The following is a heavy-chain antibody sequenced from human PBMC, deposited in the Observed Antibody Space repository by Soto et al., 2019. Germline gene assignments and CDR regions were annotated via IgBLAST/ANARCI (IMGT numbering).Heavy chain of an antibody. Sequence: TLSLTCAVSSGSISSSNWWSWVRQPPGKGLEWIGEIYHSGSTNYNPSLKSRVTISVDKSKNQFSLKLSSVTAADTAVYYCASRRRYCSGGSCSDEYNWFDPWGQGTLVTVSS. V-gene: IGHV4-4*02. CDR2: IYHSGST. CDR3: ASRRRYCSGGSCSDEYNWFDP. CDR1: SGSISSSNW. D-gene: IGHD2-15*01. J-gene: IGHJ5*02.